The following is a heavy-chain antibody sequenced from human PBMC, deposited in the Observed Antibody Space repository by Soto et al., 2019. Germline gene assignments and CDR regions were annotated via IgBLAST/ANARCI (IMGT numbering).Heavy chain of an antibody. CDR1: GGTFSSYA. Sequence: QVQLVQSGAEVKKPGSSVKVSCKASGGTFSSYAISWVRQAPGQGLEWMGGIIPIFGTANYAQKFQGRVTINADESTSTAYMGLSRLGSEDTAVYYCASSTDYDILTGYYGFDYWGQGTLVTVSS. V-gene: IGHV1-69*01. D-gene: IGHD3-9*01. J-gene: IGHJ4*02. CDR2: IIPIFGTA. CDR3: ASSTDYDILTGYYGFDY.